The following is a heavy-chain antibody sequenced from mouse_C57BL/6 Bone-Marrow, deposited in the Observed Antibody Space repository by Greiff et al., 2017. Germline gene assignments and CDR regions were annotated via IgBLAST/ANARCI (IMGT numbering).Heavy chain of an antibody. CDR1: GYTFTSYW. D-gene: IGHD1-1*01. Sequence: QVQLQQPGAELVMPGASVKLSCKASGYTFTSYWMHWVKQRPGQGLEWIGEIDPSDSYTNYNQKFKGKSTLTVDKSSSTAYMQLSSLTSEDSAVYYCAREANHYAMDYWGQGTSVTVSS. V-gene: IGHV1-69*01. J-gene: IGHJ4*01. CDR3: AREANHYAMDY. CDR2: IDPSDSYT.